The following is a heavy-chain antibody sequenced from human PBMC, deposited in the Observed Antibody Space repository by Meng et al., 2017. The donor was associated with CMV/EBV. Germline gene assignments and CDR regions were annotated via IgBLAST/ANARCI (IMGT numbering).Heavy chain of an antibody. CDR1: GFTFSSSA. D-gene: IGHD4-17*01. Sequence: GESLKISCAASGFTFSSSAMHWVRQAPGKGLEWVAVISYDGSNKYYADSVKGRFTISRDNSKNTLYLQMNSLRAEDTAVYYCARDLGYGDYVGYFDYWGQGTLVTVSS. CDR2: ISYDGSNK. CDR3: ARDLGYGDYVGYFDY. J-gene: IGHJ4*02. V-gene: IGHV3-30-3*01.